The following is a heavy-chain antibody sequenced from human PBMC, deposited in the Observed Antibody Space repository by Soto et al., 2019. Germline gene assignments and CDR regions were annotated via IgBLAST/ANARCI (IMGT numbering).Heavy chain of an antibody. D-gene: IGHD2-8*01. Sequence: QGQLVQSGPEVKKPGASVKVSCKASGYTFSRYGISWVRQATGQGLEWMGWVSGYNGDTKYAQKVQGRVTITIDTTTYTAYMELRSLTSDDTAKYYCAKNGQPPYYYYGMDVWGQGTTVTVSS. CDR3: AKNGQPPYYYYGMDV. J-gene: IGHJ6*02. CDR1: GYTFSRYG. V-gene: IGHV1-18*01. CDR2: VSGYNGDT.